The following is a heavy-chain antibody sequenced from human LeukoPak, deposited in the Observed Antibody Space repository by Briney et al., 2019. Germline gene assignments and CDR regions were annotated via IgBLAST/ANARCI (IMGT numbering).Heavy chain of an antibody. CDR1: GGSISSYY. CDR2: IYYSGST. J-gene: IGHJ4*02. CDR3: ARHRSGSYSAPFDY. V-gene: IGHV4-59*08. D-gene: IGHD1-26*01. Sequence: SSETLSLTCTVSGGSISSYYWSWIRQPPGKGLEWIGYIYYSGSTNYNPSLKSRVTISVDTSKNQFSLKLSSVTAADTAVYYCARHRSGSYSAPFDYWGQGTLVTVSS.